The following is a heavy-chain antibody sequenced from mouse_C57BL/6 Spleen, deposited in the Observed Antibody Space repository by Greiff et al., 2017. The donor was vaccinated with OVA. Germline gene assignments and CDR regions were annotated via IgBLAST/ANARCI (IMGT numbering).Heavy chain of an antibody. CDR1: GYAFSSSW. CDR3: ASYTTVVAPGY. D-gene: IGHD1-1*01. CDR2: IYPGDGDP. J-gene: IGHJ2*01. V-gene: IGHV1-82*01. Sequence: VQLQQSGPELVKPGASVKISCQASGYAFSSSWMNWVKQRPGKGLEWIGRIYPGDGDPNYNGKFKGKATLTADKSSSTSYRQLSSLTSEDSAVYFCASYTTVVAPGYWGQGTTLTVSS.